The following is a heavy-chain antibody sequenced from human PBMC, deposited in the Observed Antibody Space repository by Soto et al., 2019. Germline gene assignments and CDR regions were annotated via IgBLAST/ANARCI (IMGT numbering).Heavy chain of an antibody. V-gene: IGHV4-30-4*01. D-gene: IGHD3-10*01. CDR3: ARGHGSGSYYGVDY. Sequence: SETLSLTCTVSGGSISSGDYYWSWIRQPPGKGLEWIGYIYCSGSTYYNPSLKSRVTISVDTSKNQFSLKLSSVTAADTAVYYCARGHGSGSYYGVDYWGQGTLVTVSS. CDR1: GGSISSGDYY. CDR2: IYCSGST. J-gene: IGHJ4*02.